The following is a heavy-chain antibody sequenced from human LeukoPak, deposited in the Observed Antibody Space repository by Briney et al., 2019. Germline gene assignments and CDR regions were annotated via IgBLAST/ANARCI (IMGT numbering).Heavy chain of an antibody. CDR3: ARLPYRPYPYYYDSSGYYQPDY. Sequence: ASVKVSCKASGYTFTSYYMHWVRQAPGQGLEWMGIINPSGGSTSYAQKFQGRVTMTRDTSTSTAYMELSRLRSDDTAVYYCARLPYRPYPYYYDSSGYYQPDYWGQGTLVTVSS. CDR2: INPSGGST. D-gene: IGHD3-22*01. J-gene: IGHJ4*02. V-gene: IGHV1-46*01. CDR1: GYTFTSYY.